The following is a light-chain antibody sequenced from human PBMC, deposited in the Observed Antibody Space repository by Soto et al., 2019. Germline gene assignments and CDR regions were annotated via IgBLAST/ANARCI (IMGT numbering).Light chain of an antibody. CDR2: DVS. V-gene: IGLV2-14*01. Sequence: QPVLTHPASVSGSPGQAITISSTGTSSDVGGYNYVSWYQQHPGKAPKLMIYDVSNRPSGVSNRFSGSKSGNTASLTISGLQAEDEADYYCSSYTSSSTLVFGGGTKVTVL. J-gene: IGLJ2*01. CDR1: SSDVGGYNY. CDR3: SSYTSSSTLV.